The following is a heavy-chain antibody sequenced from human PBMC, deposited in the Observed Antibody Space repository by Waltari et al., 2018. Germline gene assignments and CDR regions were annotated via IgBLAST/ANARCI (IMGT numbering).Heavy chain of an antibody. CDR2: INHSGSA. CDR1: GGAFSGYY. V-gene: IGHV4-34*01. Sequence: QVQLQQGGAGLLTPSETLSLTCAVYGGAFSGYYWSWIRQPPGKGLEWIREINHSGSANYNPALKSRGTISVDTSKNQFSLKLSSGTAAYTAVYYCERGSVLRCWGVWGKGTSVTVSS. CDR3: ERGSVLRCWGV. D-gene: IGHD3-10*02. J-gene: IGHJ6*04.